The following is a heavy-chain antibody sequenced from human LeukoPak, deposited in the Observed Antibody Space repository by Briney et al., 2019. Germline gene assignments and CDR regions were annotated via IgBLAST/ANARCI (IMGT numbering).Heavy chain of an antibody. CDR2: ISSGGST. J-gene: IGHJ6*02. V-gene: IGHV3-53*01. D-gene: IGHD2-15*01. CDR1: GSTVSSNY. CDR3: ARDYCSGGSCYPDV. Sequence: GGSLRLSCAASGSTVSSNYMSWVRQAPGKGLEWVSVISSGGSTYYADSVKGRFTISRDSSKNTLYLQMNSLRAEDTAVYYCARDYCSGGSCYPDVWGQGTTVTVSS.